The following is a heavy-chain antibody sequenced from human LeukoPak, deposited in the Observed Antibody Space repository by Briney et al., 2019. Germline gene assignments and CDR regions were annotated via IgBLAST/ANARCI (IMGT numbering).Heavy chain of an antibody. V-gene: IGHV3-74*01. D-gene: IGHD6-19*01. Sequence: GGSLRLSCAASGFTFSAYWMHWVRQAPGKGLVWAGRINDVGSDSTYVDSVKGRFTISRDNAKNTLYLQMNNLRAEDTAVYYCAGVKVAGTRSFDYWGQGTLATVSS. CDR3: AGVKVAGTRSFDY. CDR1: GFTFSAYW. CDR2: INDVGSDS. J-gene: IGHJ4*02.